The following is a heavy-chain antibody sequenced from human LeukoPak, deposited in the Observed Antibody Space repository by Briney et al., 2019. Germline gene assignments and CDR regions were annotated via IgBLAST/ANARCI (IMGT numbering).Heavy chain of an antibody. D-gene: IGHD1-26*01. V-gene: IGHV3-30*03. Sequence: GRSLRLSCAASGFTFSSYGMHWVRQAPGKGLEWVAVISYDGSNKYYADSVKGRFTISRDNSKNTLYLQMNSLRAEDTAVYYCATSGSSYYFDYWGQGTLVTVSS. J-gene: IGHJ4*02. CDR1: GFTFSSYG. CDR3: ATSGSSYYFDY. CDR2: ISYDGSNK.